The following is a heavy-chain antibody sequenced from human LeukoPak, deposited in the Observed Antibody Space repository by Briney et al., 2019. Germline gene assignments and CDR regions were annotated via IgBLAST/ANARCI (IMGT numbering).Heavy chain of an antibody. CDR3: ARAVAVVVPAASGY. V-gene: IGHV3-74*01. D-gene: IGHD2-2*01. CDR1: GFTFSSYW. J-gene: IGHJ4*02. CDR2: INTDGSST. Sequence: AGGSLRLSCAASGFTFSSYWMHWVRQAPGKGLVWVSRINTDGSSTSYADSVKGRFTISRDNAKNTLYLQMNSLRAEDTAVYYCARAVAVVVPAASGYWGQGTLVTVSS.